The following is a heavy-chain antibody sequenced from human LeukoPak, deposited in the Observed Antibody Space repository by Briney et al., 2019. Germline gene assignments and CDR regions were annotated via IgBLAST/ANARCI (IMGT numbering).Heavy chain of an antibody. CDR1: GFTVSSNY. Sequence: GGSLRLSCAASGFTVSSNYMSWVRQAPGKGLEWVSVLYSGGSTYYADSVKGRFIISSDNSKNTLYLQMNSLRAEDTAMYYCTRDGHSGDHFDYWGQGTLVTVSS. CDR2: LYSGGST. V-gene: IGHV3-66*01. D-gene: IGHD4-17*01. CDR3: TRDGHSGDHFDY. J-gene: IGHJ4*02.